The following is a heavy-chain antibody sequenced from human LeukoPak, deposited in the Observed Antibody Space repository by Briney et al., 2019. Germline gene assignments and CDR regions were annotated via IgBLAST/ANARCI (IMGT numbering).Heavy chain of an antibody. J-gene: IGHJ1*01. CDR3: ARLPDDYGDYKYFQH. CDR1: GFTVSRNY. V-gene: IGHV3-48*01. CDR2: ISSSSSTI. D-gene: IGHD4-17*01. Sequence: NPGGSLRLSCAASGFTVSRNYMNWVRQAPGKGLEWVSYISSSSSTIYYADSVKGRFTISRDNAKNSLYLQMNSLRAEDTAVYYCARLPDDYGDYKYFQHWGQGTLVTVSS.